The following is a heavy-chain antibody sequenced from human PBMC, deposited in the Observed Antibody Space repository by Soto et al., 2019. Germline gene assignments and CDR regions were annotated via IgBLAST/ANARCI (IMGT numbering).Heavy chain of an antibody. CDR2: IYYSGST. Sequence: SSETLSLTCTVSGGSISSGGYYWSWIRQHPGKGLEWIGYIYYSGSTYYNPSLKSRVTISVDTSKNQFSLKLSSVTAADTAVYYCARGDHDYSNYTYYYYYMDVWGKGTTVTVS. V-gene: IGHV4-31*03. D-gene: IGHD4-4*01. CDR3: ARGDHDYSNYTYYYYYMDV. CDR1: GGSISSGGYY. J-gene: IGHJ6*03.